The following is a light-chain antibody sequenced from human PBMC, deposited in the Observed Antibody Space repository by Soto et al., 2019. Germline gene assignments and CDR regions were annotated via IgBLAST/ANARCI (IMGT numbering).Light chain of an antibody. V-gene: IGLV2-14*01. CDR1: SSDVGGYNY. J-gene: IGLJ2*01. CDR3: SSYTSSSTVI. Sequence: SALTQPASVSGSPGQSIAISCTGSSSDVGGYNYVSWYQQHSGKAPKLMIYDVSNRPSGVSDRFSGSKSGNTASLTISGLQAEDEAEYYCSSYTSSSTVIFGGGTKVTVL. CDR2: DVS.